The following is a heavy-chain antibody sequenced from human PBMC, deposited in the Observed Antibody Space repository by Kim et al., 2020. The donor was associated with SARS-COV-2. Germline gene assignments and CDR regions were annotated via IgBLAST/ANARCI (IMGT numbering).Heavy chain of an antibody. CDR2: ISCEGGGP. V-gene: IGHV3-30*14. CDR1: GFTFSSYA. CDR3: VRYGRNYGAVH. D-gene: IGHD1-7*01. Sequence: GGSLRLSCSASGFTFSSYAMHWVRRAPGMGLQWVSLISCEGGGPFYADSVKGRFTIFRDNSKNTLFLQMSGLRVEDTAVYYCVRYGRNYGAVHWGQGTLVTVSS. J-gene: IGHJ4*02.